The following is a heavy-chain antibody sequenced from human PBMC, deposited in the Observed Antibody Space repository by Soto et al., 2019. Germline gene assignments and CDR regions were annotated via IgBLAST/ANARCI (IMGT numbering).Heavy chain of an antibody. Sequence: ASETLSLTCTVSGGSISSSSYYWGWIRQPPGKGLEWIGSIYYSGSTYYNPSLKSRVTISVDTSKNQFSLKLSSVTAADTAVYYCARCAQGEWFGELLQPPDYWGQGTLVTVSS. D-gene: IGHD3-10*01. J-gene: IGHJ4*02. CDR2: IYYSGST. CDR3: ARCAQGEWFGELLQPPDY. CDR1: GGSISSSSYY. V-gene: IGHV4-39*01.